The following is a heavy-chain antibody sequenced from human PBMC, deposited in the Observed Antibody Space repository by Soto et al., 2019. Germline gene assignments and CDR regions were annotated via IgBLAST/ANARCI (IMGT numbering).Heavy chain of an antibody. V-gene: IGHV1-69*13. CDR3: ARGARFLEWLSFDH. J-gene: IGHJ4*02. CDR2: IIPIFGTA. Sequence: QVQLEQSGAEVKTLGSSVKVSCKASGDTFNRYAISWVRQAPGQGLEWMGGIIPIFGTANYAPQFQDRVAIRADESTTTAYMELTSLKSEDTAVYFCARGARFLEWLSFDHWGQGTLVTVSS. D-gene: IGHD3-3*01. CDR1: GDTFNRYA.